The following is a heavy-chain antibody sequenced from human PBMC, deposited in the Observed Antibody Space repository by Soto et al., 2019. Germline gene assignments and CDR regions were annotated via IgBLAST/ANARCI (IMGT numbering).Heavy chain of an antibody. D-gene: IGHD6-13*01. J-gene: IGHJ4*02. Sequence: EAQLLESGGSLVQPGGSLRLSCAASGFSFSGYAMNWVRQAPGKGLEWVSIISGAGDRTYYADSVKGRFTISRDNSKNTLYLLMNSLRAEETAVYHCAKATRGPLSSRSSDANHFDSWGLGTLVAVSS. V-gene: IGHV3-23*01. CDR2: ISGAGDRT. CDR1: GFSFSGYA. CDR3: AKATRGPLSSRSSDANHFDS.